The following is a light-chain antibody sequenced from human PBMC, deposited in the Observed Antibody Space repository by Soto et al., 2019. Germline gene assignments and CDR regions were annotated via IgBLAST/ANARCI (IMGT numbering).Light chain of an antibody. V-gene: IGKV1-39*01. J-gene: IGKJ5*01. CDR3: QQLKSYPIT. CDR1: QSISSY. CDR2: AAS. Sequence: DIQMTQSPSSLSASVGDRVTITCRAGQSISSYLNWYAQKPREAPKLLIYAASSLQSGVPSRFSGSGSGTDFTLTISSLQPEDFATYYCQQLKSYPITFGQGTRLEIK.